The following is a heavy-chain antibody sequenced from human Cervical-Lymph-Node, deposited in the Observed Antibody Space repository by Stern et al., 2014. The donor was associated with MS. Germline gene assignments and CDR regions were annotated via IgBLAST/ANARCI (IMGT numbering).Heavy chain of an antibody. Sequence: QVQLVESGAEVKKPGASVKVSCKASGYTFTGHYLHWVRQAPGQGLEWMGRISPSSGGTNYAQKFQGRVTMTRDTSISTAYLELSRLRSDDTAMYYCARYYYGSSGYLNDAFDMWGQGTMVTVSS. V-gene: IGHV1-2*06. CDR3: ARYYYGSSGYLNDAFDM. D-gene: IGHD3-22*01. CDR1: GYTFTGHY. J-gene: IGHJ3*02. CDR2: ISPSSGGT.